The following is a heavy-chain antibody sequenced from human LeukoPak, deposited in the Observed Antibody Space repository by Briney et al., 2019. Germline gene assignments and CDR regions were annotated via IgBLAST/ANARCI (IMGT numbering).Heavy chain of an antibody. J-gene: IGHJ4*02. D-gene: IGHD3-9*01. CDR3: ARILTGYPDY. V-gene: IGHV4-39*07. CDR2: IYYSGST. CDR1: GASISSTTYY. Sequence: SETLSLTCTVSGASISSTTYYWGWIRQPPRKGLEWIASIYYSGSTNYNPSLKSRVTISVDTSKNQFSLKLSSVTAADTAVYYCARILTGYPDYWGQGTLVTVSS.